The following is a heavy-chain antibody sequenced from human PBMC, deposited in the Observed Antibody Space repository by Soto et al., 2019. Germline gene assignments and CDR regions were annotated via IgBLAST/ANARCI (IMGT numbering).Heavy chain of an antibody. D-gene: IGHD5-18*01. Sequence: QVQLVQSGAEVKKPGASVKVSCKASGYTFTSYDINWVRQATGQGLEWMGWMNPNSGNTGYAQKFQGRVTMTRNTSKTTAYMELCSLRSEDTAVYYCGTAMVTDYYYYMDIWGTGTTVTVS. J-gene: IGHJ6*03. CDR3: GTAMVTDYYYYMDI. CDR1: GYTFTSYD. V-gene: IGHV1-8*01. CDR2: MNPNSGNT.